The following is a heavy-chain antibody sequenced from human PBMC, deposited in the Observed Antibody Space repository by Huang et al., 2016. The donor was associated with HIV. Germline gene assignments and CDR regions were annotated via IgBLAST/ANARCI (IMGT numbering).Heavy chain of an antibody. J-gene: IGHJ6*03. CDR1: GGSFSSSSYH. D-gene: IGHD4-17*01. CDR2: IYCIGNG. V-gene: IGHV4-39*01. CDR3: ASRTTVTTTSNYHYFYMDV. Sequence: QLQLQESGPGLVKPSETLSLTCTVSGGSFSSSSYHWGWIRQSPGKGLEWIGSIYCIGNGYYTPSLKSRVTMSVDRSSNQFSLKMHSVTAADTAVYYCASRTTVTTTSNYHYFYMDVWGKGTTVIVSS.